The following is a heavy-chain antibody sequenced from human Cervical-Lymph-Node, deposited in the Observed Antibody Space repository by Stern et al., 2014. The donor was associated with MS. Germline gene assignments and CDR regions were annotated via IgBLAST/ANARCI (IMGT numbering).Heavy chain of an antibody. V-gene: IGHV1-8*01. CDR1: GYTFTSYD. D-gene: IGHD1-26*01. Sequence: VQLVESGAEVKKPGASVKVSCKASGYTFTSYDINWVRQGTGQGLEWMGWMNPYSGKAVYAQKFQGRVTMTRDTSTSTAYLELTSLRSEDTAVFYCARGRELLSLDYWGQGTLVTVSS. J-gene: IGHJ4*02. CDR2: MNPYSGKA. CDR3: ARGRELLSLDY.